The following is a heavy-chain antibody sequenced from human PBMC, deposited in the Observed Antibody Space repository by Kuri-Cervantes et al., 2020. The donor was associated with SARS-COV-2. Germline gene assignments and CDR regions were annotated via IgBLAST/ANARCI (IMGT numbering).Heavy chain of an antibody. J-gene: IGHJ6*02. CDR1: GFTFSSYW. CDR2: ISGSGGST. D-gene: IGHD3-9*01. V-gene: IGHV3-23*01. CDR3: AKADWANYYYYYGMDV. Sequence: GGSLRLSCAASGFTFSSYWMHWVRQAPGKGLEWVSAISGSGGSTYYADSVKGRFTISRDNSKNTLYLQMNSLRAEDTAVYYCAKADWANYYYYYGMDVWGQGTTVTVSS.